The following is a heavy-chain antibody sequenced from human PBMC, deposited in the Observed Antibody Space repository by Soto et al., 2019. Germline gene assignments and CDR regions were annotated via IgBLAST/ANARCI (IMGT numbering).Heavy chain of an antibody. CDR2: ISGSGGST. V-gene: IGHV3-23*01. CDR3: AKDLPTYYDILTGPPSPDY. D-gene: IGHD3-9*01. J-gene: IGHJ4*02. Sequence: GGSLRLSCAASGFTFSSYAMSWVRQAPGKGLEWVSAISGSGGSTYYADSVKGRFTISRDSSKNTLYLQMNSLRAEDTAVYYCAKDLPTYYDILTGPPSPDYWGQGTLVTVSS. CDR1: GFTFSSYA.